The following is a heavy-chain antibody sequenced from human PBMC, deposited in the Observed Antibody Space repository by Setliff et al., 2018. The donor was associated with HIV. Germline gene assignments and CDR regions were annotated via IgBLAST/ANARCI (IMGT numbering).Heavy chain of an antibody. CDR3: VRAIQGAYDF. Sequence: PGGSLRLSCAASRFTFSNYWMSWVRQAPGKGLEWVANIKQDGSEKYYVDSVTGRFTISRDNAKTSLYLQMNSLRGEDTAVYYCVRAIQGAYDFWGRGTLVTVSS. CDR2: IKQDGSEK. J-gene: IGHJ4*01. D-gene: IGHD2-21*01. V-gene: IGHV3-7*01. CDR1: RFTFSNYW.